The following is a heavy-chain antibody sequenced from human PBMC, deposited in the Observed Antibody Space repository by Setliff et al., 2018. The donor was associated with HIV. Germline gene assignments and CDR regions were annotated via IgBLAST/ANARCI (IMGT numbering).Heavy chain of an antibody. D-gene: IGHD4-17*01. J-gene: IGHJ4*02. CDR3: ARAAAGNTGPFDL. CDR1: DSGTYY. CDR2: VSSRGDT. Sequence: SETLSLTCTVSDSGTYYWSWIRQPAGKGLEWIGRVSSRGDTNYNPSLKSRVTMSVDTSKNQFSLKLTSVTASDTAVYYCARAAAGNTGPFDLCGQGSPVTVSS. V-gene: IGHV4-4*07.